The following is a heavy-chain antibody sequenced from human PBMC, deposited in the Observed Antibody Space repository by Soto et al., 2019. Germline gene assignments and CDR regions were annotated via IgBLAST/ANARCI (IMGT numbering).Heavy chain of an antibody. CDR2: ISYDGSNK. Sequence: GGSLRLSCAASGFTFSSYAMHWVRQAPGKGLEWVAVISYDGSNKYYADSVKGRFTISRDNSKNTLYLQMNSLRAEDTAVYYCARDGFITIKYGIDVWGQGTTVTVSS. D-gene: IGHD3-3*01. V-gene: IGHV3-30-3*01. CDR3: ARDGFITIKYGIDV. J-gene: IGHJ6*02. CDR1: GFTFSSYA.